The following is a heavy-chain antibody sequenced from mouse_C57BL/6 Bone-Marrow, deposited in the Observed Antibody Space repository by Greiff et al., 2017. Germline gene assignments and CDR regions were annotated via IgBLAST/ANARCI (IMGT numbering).Heavy chain of an antibody. CDR1: GYTFTEHI. V-gene: IGHV1-11*01. D-gene: IGHD2-4*01. Sequence: QVQLKQSGAELASPGASVTLSCKASGYTFTEHIMNWVKKRPGQGLEWIGRIYPVSGETNYNQKFMGKATFSVDRSSSTVYMVLNSLTSEDPAVYYCGRRLRAFYYAMDYWGQGTSVTVSS. J-gene: IGHJ4*01. CDR2: IYPVSGET. CDR3: GRRLRAFYYAMDY.